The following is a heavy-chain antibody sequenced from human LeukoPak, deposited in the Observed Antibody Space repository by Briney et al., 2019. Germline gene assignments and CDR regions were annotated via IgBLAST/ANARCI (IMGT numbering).Heavy chain of an antibody. D-gene: IGHD1-26*01. CDR3: TSGRWELHDYFDY. V-gene: IGHV3-73*01. J-gene: IGHJ4*02. CDR1: GFTFSDSG. CDR2: IRSKTNSYAT. Sequence: QPGGSLRLSCVASGFTFSDSGIQWVRQASGRGLEWVGRIRSKTNSYATDYGASAKGRFTISRDDSKNTAYLQMNSLKTEDTAVYFCTSGRWELHDYFDYWGQGTLVTVSS.